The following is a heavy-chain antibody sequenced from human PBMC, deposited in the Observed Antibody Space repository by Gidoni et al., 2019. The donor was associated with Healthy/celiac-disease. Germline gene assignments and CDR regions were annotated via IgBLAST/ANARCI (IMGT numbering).Heavy chain of an antibody. J-gene: IGHJ4*02. CDR2: ISSSSSYI. CDR3: ARDSKVSSGWTYYFDY. V-gene: IGHV3-21*01. CDR1: GFTFSSYS. D-gene: IGHD6-19*01. Sequence: EVQLVESGGGLVKPGGSLRLSCAASGFTFSSYSMNWVRQAPGKGLEWVSSISSSSSYIYYADSVKGRFTISRDNAKNSLYLQMNSLRAEDTAVYYCARDSKVSSGWTYYFDYWGQGTLVTVSS.